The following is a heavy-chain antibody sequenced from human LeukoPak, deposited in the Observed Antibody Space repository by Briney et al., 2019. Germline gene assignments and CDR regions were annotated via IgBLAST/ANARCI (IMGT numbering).Heavy chain of an antibody. J-gene: IGHJ4*02. CDR2: IYTSGST. V-gene: IGHV4-4*07. CDR1: GGSISIYY. CDR3: ARAHLTTVTANYFDY. Sequence: SETLSLTCTVSGGSISIYYWNWIRQPAGKGLEWIGRIYTSGSTKYNPSLKSRVTMSVDTSKNQFSLELSSVTAADTAVYYCARAHLTTVTANYFDYWGQGTLVTVSS. D-gene: IGHD4-17*01.